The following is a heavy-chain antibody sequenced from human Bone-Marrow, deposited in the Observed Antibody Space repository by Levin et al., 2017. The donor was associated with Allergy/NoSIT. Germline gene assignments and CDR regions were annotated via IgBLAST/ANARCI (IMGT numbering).Heavy chain of an antibody. Sequence: GGSLRLSCAASGFTFSDYYMNWIRQAPGKGLEWVSFISSSGSSIYYADSVKGRFTISRDNAENSLYLQMNSLRAEDTAVYYWARDIGGSSSWLAYFYDGLDVRGQGTTVTVSS. CDR3: ARDIGGSSSWLAYFYDGLDV. D-gene: IGHD6-13*01. CDR1: GFTFSDYY. CDR2: ISSSGSSI. V-gene: IGHV3-11*01. J-gene: IGHJ6*02.